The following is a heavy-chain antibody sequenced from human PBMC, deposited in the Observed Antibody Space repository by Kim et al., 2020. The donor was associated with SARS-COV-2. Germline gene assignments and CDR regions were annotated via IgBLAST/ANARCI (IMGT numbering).Heavy chain of an antibody. CDR3: ARGCRITMVRGVIITFGEFDY. CDR2: INPNSGGT. CDR1: GYTFTGYY. J-gene: IGHJ4*02. V-gene: IGHV1-2*04. Sequence: ASVKVSCKASGYTFTGYYMHWVRQAPGQGLEWMGWINPNSGGTNYAQKFQGWVTMTRDTSISTAYMELSRLRSDDTAVYYCARGCRITMVRGVIITFGEFDYWGQGTLVTVSS. D-gene: IGHD3-10*01.